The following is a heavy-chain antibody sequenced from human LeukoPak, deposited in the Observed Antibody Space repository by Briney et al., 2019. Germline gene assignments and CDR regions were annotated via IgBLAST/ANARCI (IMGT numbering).Heavy chain of an antibody. CDR3: ARDNDWGSWAYFDY. CDR2: ISYDGSNK. V-gene: IGHV3-30*04. J-gene: IGHJ4*02. D-gene: IGHD6-13*01. Sequence: GGSLRLSCAASGFTFSSYAMHWVRQAPGKGLEWVAVISYDGSNKYYADSVKGRFTISRDNSKNTLYLQMSSLRAEDTAVYYCARDNDWGSWAYFDYWGQGTLVTVSS. CDR1: GFTFSSYA.